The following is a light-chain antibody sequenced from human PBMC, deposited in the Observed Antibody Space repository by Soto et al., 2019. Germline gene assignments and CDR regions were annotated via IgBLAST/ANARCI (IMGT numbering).Light chain of an antibody. CDR3: QQYGSSSGIT. CDR2: GPS. Sequence: EIVMTQSPATLSVSPGERATLSCRASQSVSSSYIAWYQQKPGQAPRLLIYGPSNRATGIPDRFSGSGSGTDFTLTISRLEPEDFAVYYCQQYGSSSGITFGQGTRLEIK. V-gene: IGKV3-20*01. J-gene: IGKJ5*01. CDR1: QSVSSSY.